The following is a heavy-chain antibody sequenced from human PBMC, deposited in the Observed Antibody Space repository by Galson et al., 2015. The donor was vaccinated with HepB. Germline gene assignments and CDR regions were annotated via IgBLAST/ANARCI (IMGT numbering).Heavy chain of an antibody. V-gene: IGHV1-2*06. J-gene: IGHJ4*02. CDR2: INPNNGGT. Sequence: SVKVSCKASGYMFIRYYIHWVRQAPGQGLEWMGRINPNNGGTNYAQKFQARVTMTRDTSISTAYMELNSLRSDDTAVYYCASVGMIEGVLHDYWGQGTLVTVSS. CDR1: GYMFIRYY. D-gene: IGHD3-16*01. CDR3: ASVGMIEGVLHDY.